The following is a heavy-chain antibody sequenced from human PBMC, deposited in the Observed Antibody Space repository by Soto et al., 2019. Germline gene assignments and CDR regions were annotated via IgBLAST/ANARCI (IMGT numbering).Heavy chain of an antibody. D-gene: IGHD3-10*01. CDR2: ISYDGTNK. CDR1: GFTFSNYA. Sequence: QVQLVESGGAVVQPGRSLRLSCAASGFTFSNYAMHWVRQAPGKGLEWVAVISYDGTNKYYADSVKGRFTISRDNSKNTLYLQMNSLRAEDTAVYYCVRTPYDSGSYLNDYWGQGALVTVSS. CDR3: VRTPYDSGSYLNDY. J-gene: IGHJ4*02. V-gene: IGHV3-30-3*01.